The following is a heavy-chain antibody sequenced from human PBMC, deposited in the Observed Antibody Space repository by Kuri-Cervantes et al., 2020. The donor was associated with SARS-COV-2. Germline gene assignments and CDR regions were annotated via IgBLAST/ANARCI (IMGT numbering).Heavy chain of an antibody. CDR3: AKDRVGVQDF. J-gene: IGHJ4*02. CDR1: GFTFSSYW. Sequence: GGSLRLSCAASGFTFSSYWMHWVRQAPGKGLEWVALISHDGKNKKCIASGKGRFTISRDNSQNTLYLHMKSLRSEDTAMYYCAKDRVGVQDFWGQGTLVTVSS. CDR2: ISHDGKNK. D-gene: IGHD2-21*01. V-gene: IGHV3-30*18.